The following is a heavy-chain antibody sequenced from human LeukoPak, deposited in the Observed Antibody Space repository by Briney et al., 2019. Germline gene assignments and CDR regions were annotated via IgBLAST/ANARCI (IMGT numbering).Heavy chain of an antibody. CDR3: ARGSGTTGDY. D-gene: IGHD1-1*01. CDR1: GFTFSSYS. Sequence: GGSLRLSCAASGFTFSSYSMNWVRQAPGKGLDWVSSISSSSSYIYYADSVKGRFTISRDNAKNSLYLQMNSLRAEDTAVYYCARGSGTTGDYWGQGTLVTVSS. CDR2: ISSSSSYI. J-gene: IGHJ4*02. V-gene: IGHV3-21*01.